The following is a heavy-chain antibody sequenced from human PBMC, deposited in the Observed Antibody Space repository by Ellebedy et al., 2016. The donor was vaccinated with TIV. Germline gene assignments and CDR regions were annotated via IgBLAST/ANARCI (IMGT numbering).Heavy chain of an antibody. CDR2: INPNSGGT. V-gene: IGHV1-2*04. CDR1: GYTFTGYY. D-gene: IGHD3-9*01. J-gene: IGHJ6*02. Sequence: ASVKVSXKACGYTFTGYYMHWVRQAPGQGLEWMGWINPNSGGTNYAQKFQGWVTMTRDTSISTAYMELSSLRSDDTAVYYCARDRLVHYDILTGAYGMDVWGQGTTVTVSS. CDR3: ARDRLVHYDILTGAYGMDV.